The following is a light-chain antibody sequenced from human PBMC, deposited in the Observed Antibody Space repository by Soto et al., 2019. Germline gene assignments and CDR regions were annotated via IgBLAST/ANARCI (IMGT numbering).Light chain of an antibody. V-gene: IGKV1-27*01. CDR3: QRYDSASWT. CDR2: AAS. CDR1: QDISDH. J-gene: IGKJ1*01. Sequence: DIPMTQSPSSLSASVGDRVTITCRASQDISDHLAWYQQNPGKVPKLLIYAASTLQSGVPSRFSGSGSGTDFTLTITSLQVEDVATYFCQRYDSASWTFGQGTKVEIK.